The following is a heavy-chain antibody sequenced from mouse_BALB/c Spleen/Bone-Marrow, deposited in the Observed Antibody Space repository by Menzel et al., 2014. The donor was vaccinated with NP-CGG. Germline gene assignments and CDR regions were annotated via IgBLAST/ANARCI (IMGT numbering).Heavy chain of an antibody. CDR3: TSMITRGHYFDY. CDR1: GFTFSSYT. Sequence: EVQVVESGGGLVKPGGSLKLSCAASGFTFSSYTMSWVRQTPEKRLEWVATISSGGSYTYYPDSVKGRFTISRDNAKNTLYLQMSSLKSEDTALYYCTSMITRGHYFDYWGQGTTLTVSS. V-gene: IGHV5-6-4*01. CDR2: ISSGGSYT. D-gene: IGHD2-4*01. J-gene: IGHJ2*01.